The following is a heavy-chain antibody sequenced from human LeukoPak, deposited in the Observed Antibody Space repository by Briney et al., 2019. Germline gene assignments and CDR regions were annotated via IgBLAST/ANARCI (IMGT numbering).Heavy chain of an antibody. D-gene: IGHD1-26*01. Sequence: PSETLCLTCTVSGGSISTYYWSWIRQPPGKGLEWIAYIDYSASTNYNPSLKSRVTISVDTSKNQFSLKLSSVTAADTAVYYCARDSRRELLHAFDIWGQGTMVTVSS. CDR2: IDYSAST. J-gene: IGHJ3*02. CDR1: GGSISTYY. CDR3: ARDSRRELLHAFDI. V-gene: IGHV4-59*01.